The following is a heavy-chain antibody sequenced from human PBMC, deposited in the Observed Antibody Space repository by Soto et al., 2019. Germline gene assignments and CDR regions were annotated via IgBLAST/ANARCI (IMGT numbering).Heavy chain of an antibody. Sequence: SETLCLTCTVSGGSVISYYWSWIRQPPGKGLEWIGYIYYSGSTNYNPSLKSRVTISVDTSKNQFSLKLSSVTAADTAVYYCAREETGYFDYWGQGTLVTVSS. V-gene: IGHV4-59*02. CDR1: GGSVISYY. CDR3: AREETGYFDY. J-gene: IGHJ4*02. CDR2: IYYSGST.